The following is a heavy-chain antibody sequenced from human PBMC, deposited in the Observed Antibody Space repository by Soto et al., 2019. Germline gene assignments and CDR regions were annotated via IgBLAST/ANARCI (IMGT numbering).Heavy chain of an antibody. CDR3: ARESGGDCYSFSCGMDV. Sequence: PGGSLRLSCAASGFTFSSYAMHWVRQAPGKGLEWVAVISYDGGNKYYADSVKGRFTISRDNSKNTLYLQMNSLRAEDTAVYYCARESGGDCYSFSCGMDVWGQGTTVTVSS. CDR2: ISYDGGNK. D-gene: IGHD2-21*02. V-gene: IGHV3-30-3*01. J-gene: IGHJ6*02. CDR1: GFTFSSYA.